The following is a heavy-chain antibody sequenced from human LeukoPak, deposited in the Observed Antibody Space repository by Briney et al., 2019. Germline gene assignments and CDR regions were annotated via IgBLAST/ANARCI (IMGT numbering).Heavy chain of an antibody. CDR2: MSWDSESI. J-gene: IGHJ4*02. CDR1: GFTFDDYG. CDR3: ARGDSTGFYYAVFDY. D-gene: IGHD3-22*01. V-gene: IGHV3-9*01. Sequence: PGRSLRLSCAASGFTFDDYGMHWVRQAPGKGLEWVSGMSWDSESIGYADSVKGRFTISRDNAKNSLYLQMNSLRPEDTAFYYCARGDSTGFYYAVFDYWGQGALVPVSS.